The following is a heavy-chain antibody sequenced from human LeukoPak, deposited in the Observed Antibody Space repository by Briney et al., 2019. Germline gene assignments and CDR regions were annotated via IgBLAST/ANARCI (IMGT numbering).Heavy chain of an antibody. Sequence: SETLSLTCTVSGGSISGYHWSWIRQPPGKGLEWIGYIYYSGSTNYNPSLKSRVTISVDTSKNQFSLKLSSVAAADTAVYFCARYDDYEAYWGQGTLVTVSS. J-gene: IGHJ4*02. V-gene: IGHV4-59*01. CDR3: ARYDDYEAY. D-gene: IGHD4-17*01. CDR1: GGSISGYH. CDR2: IYYSGST.